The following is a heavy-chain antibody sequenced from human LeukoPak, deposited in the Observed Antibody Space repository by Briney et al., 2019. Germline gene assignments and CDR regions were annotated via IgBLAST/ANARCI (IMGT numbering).Heavy chain of an antibody. CDR3: VRRDTGWNYFDY. V-gene: IGHV4-59*08. CDR2: IYYTGKN. CDR1: GGSINSHY. Sequence: LSETPSLTCAVSGGSINSHYWGWIRQPPGKGLQWIGDIYYTGKNNYNPSLKSRVTISLDTSKDHLSLNLTSVLAADTAIYYCVRRDTGWNYFDYWGQGILVTVSS. J-gene: IGHJ4*02. D-gene: IGHD6-19*01.